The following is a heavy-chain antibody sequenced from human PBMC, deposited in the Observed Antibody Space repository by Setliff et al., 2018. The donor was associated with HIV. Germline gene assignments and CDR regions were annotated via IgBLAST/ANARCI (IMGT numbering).Heavy chain of an antibody. D-gene: IGHD2-15*01. V-gene: IGHV1-69*06. CDR3: ARDRHCSRGICYEPSWFDP. CDR2: IIPLFGTA. Sequence: ASVKVSCKASGGTFRSNAISWVRQAPGQGLEWMGGIIPLFGTANYAQKFQGRVTITADKSTSTAYLELNSLRSEDSAIYYCARDRHCSRGICYEPSWFDPWGQGTLVTVSS. J-gene: IGHJ5*02. CDR1: GGTFRSNA.